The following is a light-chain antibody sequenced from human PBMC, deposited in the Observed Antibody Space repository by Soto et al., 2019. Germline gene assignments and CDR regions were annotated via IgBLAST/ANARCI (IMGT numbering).Light chain of an antibody. CDR2: EVS. V-gene: IGLV2-14*01. CDR3: SSYTSSGTWV. CDR1: SSDVGGYNY. Sequence: QSALTQPASVSGSPGQSITISCTGTSSDVGGYNYVSWYQQHPGKAPKFMIYEVSNRPSGVSNRFSGSKSGNTASLTISGLQAEDEADYYCSSYTSSGTWVFGGGTKLTVL. J-gene: IGLJ3*02.